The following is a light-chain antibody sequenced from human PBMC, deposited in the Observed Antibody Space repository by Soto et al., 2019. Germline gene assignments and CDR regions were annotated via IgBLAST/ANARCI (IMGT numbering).Light chain of an antibody. CDR1: QNNKNY. V-gene: IGKV4-1*01. CDR3: QDYYSSWT. Sequence: DIVMTQSPDSLAVSLGEMATINCKSSQNNKNYLAWYQQKTGQPPKLLIDWASTRASGVPDRFSGSGSGTDFTPTISSLQAEDVGIYYSQDYYSSWTFGQGTKVDIK. CDR2: WAS. J-gene: IGKJ1*01.